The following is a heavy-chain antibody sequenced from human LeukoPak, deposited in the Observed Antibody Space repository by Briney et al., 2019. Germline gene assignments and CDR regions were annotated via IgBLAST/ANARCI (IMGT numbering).Heavy chain of an antibody. Sequence: RASETLSLTCTVSGGSISSSSYYWGWIRQPPGKGLEWIGSIYYSGSTYYNPSLKSRVTISVDTSKNQFSLKLSSVTAADTAVYYCARHLDYGGPDAFDIWGQGTMVTVSS. D-gene: IGHD4-23*01. J-gene: IGHJ3*02. CDR3: ARHLDYGGPDAFDI. CDR1: GGSISSSSYY. V-gene: IGHV4-39*01. CDR2: IYYSGST.